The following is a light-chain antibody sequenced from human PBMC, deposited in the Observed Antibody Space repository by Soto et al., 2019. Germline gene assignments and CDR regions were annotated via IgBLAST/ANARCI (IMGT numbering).Light chain of an antibody. Sequence: QSALTQPASVSGSPGQSITISCTGTTSDIGGYYLVSWYQQHPGKAPKLMIYDVSNRPSGVSNRFSGSKSGNTASLTISGLQAEDEADYYCSSYRSSNTPFVFGTGTKLTVL. J-gene: IGLJ1*01. V-gene: IGLV2-14*01. CDR2: DVS. CDR1: TSDIGGYYL. CDR3: SSYRSSNTPFV.